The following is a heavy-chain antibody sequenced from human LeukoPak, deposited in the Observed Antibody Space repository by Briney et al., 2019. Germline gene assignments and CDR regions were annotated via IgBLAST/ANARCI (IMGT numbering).Heavy chain of an antibody. CDR2: IYHSGST. Sequence: SETLSLTCAVYGGSFSGYYWSWIRQPPGKGLEWIGEIYHSGSTNYNPSLKSRVTISVDKSKNQFSLKLSSVTAADTAVYYCARAASPLRYFDWLFYDYWGQGTLVTVSS. D-gene: IGHD3-9*01. V-gene: IGHV4-34*01. J-gene: IGHJ4*02. CDR1: GGSFSGYY. CDR3: ARAASPLRYFDWLFYDY.